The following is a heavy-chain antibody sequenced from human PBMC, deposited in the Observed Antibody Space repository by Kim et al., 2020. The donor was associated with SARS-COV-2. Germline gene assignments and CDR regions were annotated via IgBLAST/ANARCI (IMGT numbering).Heavy chain of an antibody. CDR1: GFTFSNAW. CDR2: IKSKTDGGTT. V-gene: IGHV3-15*01. CDR3: TTDRLADYYYYYGMDV. Sequence: GGSLRLSCAASGFTFSNAWMSWVRQAPGKGLEWVGRIKSKTDGGTTDYAAPVKGRFTISRDDSKNTLYLQMNSLKTEDTAVYYCTTDRLADYYYYYGMDVWGQVTTVTVSS. D-gene: IGHD6-13*01. J-gene: IGHJ6*02.